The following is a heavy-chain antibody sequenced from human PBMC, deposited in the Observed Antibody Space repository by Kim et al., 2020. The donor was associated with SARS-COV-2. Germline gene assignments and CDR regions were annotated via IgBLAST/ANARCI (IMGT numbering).Heavy chain of an antibody. CDR2: INPYSGDT. CDR1: GYIFTDYY. Sequence: ASVKVSCKASGYIFTDYYINWVRQAPGQGPEWMGRINPYSGDTHYAQKFQGRVTMSRDTSVSTTYMELTSLRDDDRAVYYCARDLLGYSGNSHLDIWGQG. V-gene: IGHV1-2*06. J-gene: IGHJ1*01. D-gene: IGHD3-22*01. CDR3: ARDLLGYSGNSHLDI.